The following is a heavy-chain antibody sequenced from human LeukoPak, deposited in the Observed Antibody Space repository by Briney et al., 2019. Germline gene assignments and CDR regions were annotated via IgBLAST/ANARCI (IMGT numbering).Heavy chain of an antibody. D-gene: IGHD3-3*01. CDR3: ARASHYDFWSGYLYYFDY. CDR1: GFTFSDYY. CDR2: ISSSGSTI. J-gene: IGHJ4*02. V-gene: IGHV3-11*04. Sequence: PGGSLRLSCAASGFTFSDYYMSWIRQAPGKGLEWVSYISSSGSTIYYADSVKGRFTISRDNAKNSLYLQMNSLRAEDTAVYYCARASHYDFWSGYLYYFDYWGQGTLVTVSS.